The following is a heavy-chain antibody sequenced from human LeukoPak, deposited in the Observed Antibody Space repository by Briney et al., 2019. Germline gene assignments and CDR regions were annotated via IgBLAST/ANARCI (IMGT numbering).Heavy chain of an antibody. D-gene: IGHD3-9*01. CDR2: ISGSAVST. CDR1: GFTFSSYA. J-gene: IGHJ4*02. CDR3: AKHLGVRYFAWLPEKD. Sequence: GGSLRLSCAASGFTFSSYAMSWVRQAPGKGLKWVSAISGSAVSTCYADSVKGRFTISRDNSKNTLYLQMNSMRADDTAVYYCAKHLGVRYFAWLPEKDWGQGTLVTVSS. V-gene: IGHV3-23*01.